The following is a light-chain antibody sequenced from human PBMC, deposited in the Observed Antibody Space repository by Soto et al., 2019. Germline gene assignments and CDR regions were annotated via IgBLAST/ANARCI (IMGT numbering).Light chain of an antibody. CDR2: KAS. CDR3: QQYDSYPWT. CDR1: QSISVW. Sequence: DIQMTQSPSTLSAFVGDRVTITCRASQSISVWLAWYQQKPGKAPKLLMYKASSLESGVPSRFSGSGPGTEFTLTISSLQSDDFATYYCQQYDSYPWTFGQGTKVEIK. J-gene: IGKJ1*01. V-gene: IGKV1-5*03.